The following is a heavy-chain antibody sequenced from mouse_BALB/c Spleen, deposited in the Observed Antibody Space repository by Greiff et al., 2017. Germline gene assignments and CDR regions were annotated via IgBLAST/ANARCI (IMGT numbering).Heavy chain of an antibody. D-gene: IGHD2-4*01. J-gene: IGHJ4*01. CDR3: ARNYDYDAGYAMDY. Sequence: EVQLVESGGGLVKPGGSLKLSCAASGFTFSSYAMSWVRQSPEKRLEWVAEISSGGSYTYYPDTVTGRFTITRDNAKNTLYLEMSSLRSEDTAMYYCARNYDYDAGYAMDYWGQGTSVTVSS. V-gene: IGHV5-9-4*01. CDR1: GFTFSSYA. CDR2: ISSGGSYT.